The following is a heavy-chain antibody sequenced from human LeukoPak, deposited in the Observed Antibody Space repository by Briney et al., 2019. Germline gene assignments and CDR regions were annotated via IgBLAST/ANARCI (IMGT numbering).Heavy chain of an antibody. Sequence: KPSGTLSLTCTVSGGSISTYYWSWIPQPPGKGLGFLGYIYYNGSTNYNPSLKSRVTISVDTSKNQFSLKLSSMTAADTAVYYCARVACSGGSCYNFDYWGQGSLVTVSS. D-gene: IGHD2-15*01. CDR1: GGSISTYY. J-gene: IGHJ4*02. CDR3: ARVACSGGSCYNFDY. V-gene: IGHV4-59*01. CDR2: IYYNGST.